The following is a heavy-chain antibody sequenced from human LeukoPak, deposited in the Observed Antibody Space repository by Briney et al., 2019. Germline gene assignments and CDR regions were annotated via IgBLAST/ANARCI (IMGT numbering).Heavy chain of an antibody. CDR2: IYYSGST. V-gene: IGHV4-30-4*02. D-gene: IGHD1-26*01. CDR3: ARDSYSGSYSAFDI. CDR1: GGSISSGDYY. J-gene: IGHJ3*02. Sequence: SETLSLTCTVSGGSISSGDYYWSWIRQPPGKGLEGIGYIYYSGSTYYNPSLKSRVTISVDTSKNQFSLKLSSVTAADTAVYYCARDSYSGSYSAFDIWGQGTMVTVSS.